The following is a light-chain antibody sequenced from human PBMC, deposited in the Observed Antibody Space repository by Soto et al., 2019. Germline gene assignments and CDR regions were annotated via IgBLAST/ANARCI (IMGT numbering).Light chain of an antibody. Sequence: QSVLTQPASVSGSPGQSIAISCTGTSSDVGNYNFVSWYQQHPGKAPKLMIYDVDDRPSGISNRFSGSKSGNTASLTISGLQAEDEADYYCSSYTSNNTYVFGTGTKVTV. CDR2: DVD. CDR1: SSDVGNYNF. CDR3: SSYTSNNTYV. V-gene: IGLV2-14*01. J-gene: IGLJ1*01.